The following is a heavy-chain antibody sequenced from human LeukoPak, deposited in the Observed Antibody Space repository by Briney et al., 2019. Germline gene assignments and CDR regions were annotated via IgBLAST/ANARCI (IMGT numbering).Heavy chain of an antibody. CDR1: GFAFSSYS. Sequence: GGSLRLSCAASGFAFSSYSMNWVRQAPGRGLEWVSSTSSSSSYIYYADSVKGRFTISRDNAKNSLYLQMNSLRAEDTAVYYCARGSNYYGMDVWGQGTTVTVSS. J-gene: IGHJ6*02. D-gene: IGHD4-11*01. CDR3: ARGSNYYGMDV. V-gene: IGHV3-21*01. CDR2: TSSSSSYI.